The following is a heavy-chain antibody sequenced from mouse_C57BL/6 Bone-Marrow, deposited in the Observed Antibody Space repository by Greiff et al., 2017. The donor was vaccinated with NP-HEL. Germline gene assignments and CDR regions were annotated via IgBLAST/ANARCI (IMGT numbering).Heavy chain of an antibody. J-gene: IGHJ2*01. D-gene: IGHD1-1*01. CDR3: ARDYGSSPLDS. V-gene: IGHV1-82*01. CDR2: IYPGDGDT. Sequence: QVQLQQSGPELVKPGASVKISCKASGYAFSSSWMNWVKQRPGKGLEWIGRIYPGDGDTNYNEKFKGKATLTADKSSSTAYMELRSLTSEDSAVYFCARDYGSSPLDSWGQGTTLTVSS. CDR1: GYAFSSSW.